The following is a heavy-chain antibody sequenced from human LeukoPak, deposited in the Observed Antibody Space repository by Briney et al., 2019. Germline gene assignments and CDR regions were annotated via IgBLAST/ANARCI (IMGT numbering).Heavy chain of an antibody. CDR3: ARWGSNYFDY. V-gene: IGHV3-9*01. Sequence: GGSLRLSCAASGFTFDDYAMHWVRQAPGKGLEWVSGISWNSGSIGYADSVKGRFTISRDNAKNSLYLQMNSLRAEDTALYYCARWGSNYFDYGGQGTLVTVSS. CDR2: ISWNSGSI. J-gene: IGHJ4*02. D-gene: IGHD3-16*01. CDR1: GFTFDDYA.